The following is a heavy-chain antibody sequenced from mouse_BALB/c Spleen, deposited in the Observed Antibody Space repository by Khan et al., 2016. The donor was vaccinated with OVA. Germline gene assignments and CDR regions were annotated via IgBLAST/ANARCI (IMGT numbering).Heavy chain of an antibody. J-gene: IGHJ3*01. CDR3: VRGGDISRFAY. V-gene: IGHV1S137*01. CDR1: GYTFTDYA. D-gene: IGHD2-13*01. Sequence: QVRLQQSGAELVRPGVSVKISCKGSGYTFTDYAMHWVKQSHAKSLEWIGVISTYYGDASYNQKFKGKATMTVDISSSTAYMELSKLTSEDSAIYYSVRGGDISRFAYWDPGTLVTVSA. CDR2: ISTYYGDA.